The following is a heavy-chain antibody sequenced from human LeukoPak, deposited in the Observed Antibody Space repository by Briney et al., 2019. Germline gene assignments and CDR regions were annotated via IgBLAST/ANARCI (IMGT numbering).Heavy chain of an antibody. CDR3: ARLGGRLGPPGY. CDR1: GFTFSSYW. D-gene: IGHD6-25*01. Sequence: PGGSLRLSCAASGFTFSSYWISWVRQAPGKGLEWVANIKQDGSEKYYVDSVKGRFTISRDNAKNLLYLKMNSLRAEDTAVYYCARLGGRLGPPGYWGQGTLVTVSS. CDR2: IKQDGSEK. V-gene: IGHV3-7*01. J-gene: IGHJ4*02.